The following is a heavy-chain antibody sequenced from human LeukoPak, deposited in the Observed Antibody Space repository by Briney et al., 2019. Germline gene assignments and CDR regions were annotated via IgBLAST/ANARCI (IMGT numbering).Heavy chain of an antibody. V-gene: IGHV1-24*01. CDR3: ATPRGYYDILTGYSSFDP. CDR2: FDHEDGET. D-gene: IGHD3-9*01. Sequence: ASVKVSCEASGYTFIGYCMHWVRQAPGKGLEWMGGFDHEDGETIYAQKFQGRVTMTEDTSTDTAYMELSSLRSEDTAVYYCATPRGYYDILTGYSSFDPWGQGTLVTVSS. J-gene: IGHJ5*02. CDR1: GYTFIGYC.